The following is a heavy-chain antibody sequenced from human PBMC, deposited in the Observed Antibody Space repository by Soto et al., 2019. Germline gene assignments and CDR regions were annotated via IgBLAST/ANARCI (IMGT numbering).Heavy chain of an antibody. J-gene: IGHJ1*01. D-gene: IGHD6-19*01. CDR2: INHSGST. Sequence: LSLTCAVYGGSFSGYYWSWIRQPPGKGLEWIGEINHSGSTNYNPSLKSRVTISVDTSKNQFSLKLSSVTAADTAVYYCARPLYSSGWRNQYFQHWGQGTLVTVSS. CDR3: ARPLYSSGWRNQYFQH. CDR1: GGSFSGYY. V-gene: IGHV4-34*01.